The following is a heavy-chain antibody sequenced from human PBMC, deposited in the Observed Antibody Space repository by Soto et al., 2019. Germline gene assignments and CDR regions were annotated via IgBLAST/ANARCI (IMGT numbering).Heavy chain of an antibody. J-gene: IGHJ6*02. CDR1: GFTFSSYG. CDR3: AKSHYDFWSGPTNRAYYYGMDV. Sequence: GGSLRLSCAASGFTFSSYGMHWVRQAPGKGLEWVAVISNDGSNKYYADSVKGRFTISRDNSKNTLYLQMNSLRAEDTAVYYCAKSHYDFWSGPTNRAYYYGMDVWGQGTTVTVSS. CDR2: ISNDGSNK. D-gene: IGHD3-3*01. V-gene: IGHV3-30*18.